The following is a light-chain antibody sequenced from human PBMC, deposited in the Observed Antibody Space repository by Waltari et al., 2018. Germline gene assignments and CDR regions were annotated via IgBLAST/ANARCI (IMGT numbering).Light chain of an antibody. CDR2: AVS. CDR3: QQLSGYPFT. Sequence: DIQLTQSPSFLSASVGDRVTITCRASQDISTYLAWYQQKPGKAPKLLIHAVSTLQAGVPSRFSGGRSGTEFTLTISSLQPEDFATYYCQQLSGYPFTFGPGTKVDIK. J-gene: IGKJ3*01. CDR1: QDISTY. V-gene: IGKV1-9*01.